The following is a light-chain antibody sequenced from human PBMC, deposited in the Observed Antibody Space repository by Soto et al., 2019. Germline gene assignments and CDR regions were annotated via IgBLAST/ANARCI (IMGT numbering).Light chain of an antibody. CDR3: QQYGSSPWT. J-gene: IGKJ1*01. CDR2: DAS. V-gene: IGKV3D-20*01. Sequence: EIVLTQSPATLSLSPGERATLSCGASQSVSSSYLVWYQQKPGLAPRLLIYDASSRATGIPDRFSGSGSGTDFSLTISRLEAEDFAVYYCQQYGSSPWTFGQGTEVEIK. CDR1: QSVSSSY.